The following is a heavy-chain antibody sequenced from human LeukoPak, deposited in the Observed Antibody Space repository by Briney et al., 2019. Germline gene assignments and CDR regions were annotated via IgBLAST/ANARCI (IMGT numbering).Heavy chain of an antibody. V-gene: IGHV4-59*08. J-gene: IGHJ6*03. CDR1: GGSISSYY. CDR2: IYYSGST. D-gene: IGHD5-18*01. CDR3: ARGLHGYTYGYVPWELYYYMDV. Sequence: PSETLSLTCTVSGGSISSYYWSWIRQPPGKGLEWIGYIYYSGSTNYNPSLKSRVTISVDTSKNQFSLKMSSVSAADTAVYYCARGLHGYTYGYVPWELYYYMDVWGKGTTVTVSS.